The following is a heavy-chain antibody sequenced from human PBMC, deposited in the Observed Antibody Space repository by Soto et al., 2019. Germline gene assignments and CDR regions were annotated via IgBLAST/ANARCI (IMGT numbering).Heavy chain of an antibody. D-gene: IGHD6-19*01. J-gene: IGHJ1*01. CDR3: ARDVVRSSGWTRFPKYFQH. CDR2: IIPIFGTA. V-gene: IGHV1-69*13. CDR1: GGTFSSYA. Sequence: ASVKVSCKASGGTFSSYAISWVRQAPGQGLEWMGGIIPIFGTANYAQKFQGRVTITADESTSTAYMELSSLRSEDTAVYYCARDVVRSSGWTRFPKYFQHWGQGTLVTVSS.